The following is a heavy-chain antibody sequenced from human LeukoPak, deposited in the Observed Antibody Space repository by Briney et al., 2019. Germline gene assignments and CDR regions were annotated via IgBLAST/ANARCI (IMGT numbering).Heavy chain of an antibody. D-gene: IGHD6-13*01. V-gene: IGHV1-24*01. CDR2: FDPEDGET. CDR1: GYTLTELS. CDR3: ATDGSGSSSWYGFDY. J-gene: IGHJ4*02. Sequence: GALVKVSCKVSGYTLTELSMHWVRQAPGKGLEWMGGFDPEDGETIYAQKFQGRVTMTEDTSTDTAYMELSSLRSEDTAVYYCATDGSGSSSWYGFDYWGQGTLVTVSS.